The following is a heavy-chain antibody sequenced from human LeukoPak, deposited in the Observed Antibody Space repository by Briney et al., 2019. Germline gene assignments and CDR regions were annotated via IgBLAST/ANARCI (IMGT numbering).Heavy chain of an antibody. CDR2: IYYSGST. CDR3: ARGIPIGYCSSTSCPLWYDY. CDR1: GGSISSYY. D-gene: IGHD2-2*01. Sequence: SETLSLTCTVSGGSISSYYWSWIRQPPGKGLEWIGYIYYSGSTNYNPSLKSRVTISVDTSKNQFSLKLSSVTAADTAVYYCARGIPIGYCSSTSCPLWYDYWGQGTLVTVSS. J-gene: IGHJ4*02. V-gene: IGHV4-59*01.